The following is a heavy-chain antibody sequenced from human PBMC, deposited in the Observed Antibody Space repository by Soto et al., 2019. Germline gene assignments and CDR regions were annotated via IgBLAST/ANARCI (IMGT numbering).Heavy chain of an antibody. J-gene: IGHJ5*02. CDR2: IYWNDDK. D-gene: IGHD2-8*01. Sequence: SGPTLVNPTQTLTLTCTFSGFSLSTSGVGVGWIRQPPGKALEWLALIYWNDDKRYSPSLKSRLTITKHPSKTKVVLTMTNMDPVDTATSSGAYRVRPMVLSEKNWFDPWGQGTLVTVSS. CDR1: GFSLSTSGVG. CDR3: AYRVRPMVLSEKNWFDP. V-gene: IGHV2-5*01.